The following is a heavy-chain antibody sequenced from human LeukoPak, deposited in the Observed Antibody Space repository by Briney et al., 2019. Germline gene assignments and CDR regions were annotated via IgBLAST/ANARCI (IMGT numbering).Heavy chain of an antibody. CDR2: IRGSSNYV. D-gene: IGHD5-12*01. CDR3: ARLDISAWFSDY. CDR1: GFTFTTYN. Sequence: PGGSLRLSCAASGFTFTTYNMIWVCQAPGKGLEWVSSIRGSSNYVHYADSVRGRFTISRDNAKNSLYLQMNSLRAEDTAVHYCARLDISAWFSDYWGQGTLVTVSS. V-gene: IGHV3-21*01. J-gene: IGHJ4*02.